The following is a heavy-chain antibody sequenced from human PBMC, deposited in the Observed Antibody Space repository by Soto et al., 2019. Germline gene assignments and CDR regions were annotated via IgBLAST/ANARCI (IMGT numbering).Heavy chain of an antibody. CDR2: IYYSGST. D-gene: IGHD3-22*01. CDR3: VRHKAYYDSAADY. J-gene: IGHJ4*02. CDR1: GGSISSSSYY. V-gene: IGHV4-39*07. Sequence: SETLSLTCTVSGGSISSSSYYWGWIRQPPGKGLEWIGSIYYSGSTNYNPSLKSRVTISVDTSKNQFSLKLSSVTAADTAVYYCVRHKAYYDSAADYWGQGTLVTSPQ.